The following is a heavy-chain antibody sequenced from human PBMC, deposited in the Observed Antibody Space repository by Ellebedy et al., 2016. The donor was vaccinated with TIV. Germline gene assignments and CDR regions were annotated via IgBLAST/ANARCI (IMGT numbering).Heavy chain of an antibody. V-gene: IGHV3-23*01. CDR3: AKDLATVTTRGYYFDY. CDR1: GFTFSSYA. D-gene: IGHD4-11*01. J-gene: IGHJ4*02. Sequence: GESLKISXAASGFTFSSYAMSWVRQAPGKGLEWVSAISGSGGSTYYADSVKGRFTISRDNSKNTPYLQMNSLRAEDTAVYYCAKDLATVTTRGYYFDYWGQGTLVTVSS. CDR2: ISGSGGST.